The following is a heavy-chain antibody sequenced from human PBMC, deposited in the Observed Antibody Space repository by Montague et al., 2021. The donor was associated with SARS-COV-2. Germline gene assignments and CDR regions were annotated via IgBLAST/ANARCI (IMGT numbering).Heavy chain of an antibody. CDR3: AIAPRYSFGFWAY. V-gene: IGHV4-39*01. Sequence: SETLSLTCSVYGVSISSGSYYWSWVRQPPGKGPEWNGKINHSGYTDYNPSLGSRLTISLDSSKKQFSLKMTSVAAADTAIYYCAIAPRYSFGFWAYWGQGTLVSVSS. J-gene: IGHJ4*02. CDR2: INHSGYT. CDR1: GVSISSGSYY. D-gene: IGHD5-12*01.